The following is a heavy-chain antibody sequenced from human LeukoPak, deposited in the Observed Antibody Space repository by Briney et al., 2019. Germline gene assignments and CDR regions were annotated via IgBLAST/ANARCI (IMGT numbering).Heavy chain of an antibody. Sequence: GGSLRLSCAASGFTFSGYEMNWVRQAPGKGLEWVSYISSSGSTIYYADSVKGRFTISRDNAKNSLYLQLNSLRTEHTAVYYCARTKALTIRTFDIWGQGTMVTVSS. CDR1: GFTFSGYE. CDR3: ARTKALTIRTFDI. D-gene: IGHD3-10*01. J-gene: IGHJ3*02. CDR2: ISSSGSTI. V-gene: IGHV3-48*03.